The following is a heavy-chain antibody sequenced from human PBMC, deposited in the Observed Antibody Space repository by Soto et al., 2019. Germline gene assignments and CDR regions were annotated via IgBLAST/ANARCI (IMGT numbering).Heavy chain of an antibody. J-gene: IGHJ4*02. CDR2: IKEEASNK. D-gene: IGHD6-13*01. Sequence: PGGSLRLSCVASGFTFTNNWMNWVRQAPGKGLEWVANIKEEASNKYYADSVKGRFTISRDNSKNTLYLQMNSLRAEDTAVYYCARDGFYSLAAAPENYFDYWGQGTLVTVSS. CDR1: GFTFTNNW. V-gene: IGHV3-7*01. CDR3: ARDGFYSLAAAPENYFDY.